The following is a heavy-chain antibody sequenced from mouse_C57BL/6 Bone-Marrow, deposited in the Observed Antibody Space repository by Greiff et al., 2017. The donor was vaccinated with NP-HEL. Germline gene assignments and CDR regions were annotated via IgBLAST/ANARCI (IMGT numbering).Heavy chain of an antibody. CDR2: IYPGDGDT. J-gene: IGHJ3*01. CDR1: GYAFSSSW. Sequence: QVQLQQSGPELVKPGASVKISCKASGYAFSSSWMNWVKQRPGKGLEWIGRIYPGDGDTNYNGKFKGKATLTADKSSSTAYMQLSSLTSEDSAVYFCARYYGNYVGFAYWGQGTLVTVSA. D-gene: IGHD2-1*01. V-gene: IGHV1-82*01. CDR3: ARYYGNYVGFAY.